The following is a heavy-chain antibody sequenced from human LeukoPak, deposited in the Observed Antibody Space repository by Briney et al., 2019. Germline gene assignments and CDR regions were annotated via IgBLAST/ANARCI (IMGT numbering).Heavy chain of an antibody. CDR3: ARWWLEYYFDY. D-gene: IGHD6-19*01. Sequence: GGPLRLSCAASGFTFSSYWMSWVRQAPGKGLEWVANIKQDGSEKYYVDSVKGRFTISRDNAKNSLYLQMNSLRAEDTAVYYCARWWLEYYFDYWGQGTLVTVSS. CDR1: GFTFSSYW. V-gene: IGHV3-7*03. CDR2: IKQDGSEK. J-gene: IGHJ4*02.